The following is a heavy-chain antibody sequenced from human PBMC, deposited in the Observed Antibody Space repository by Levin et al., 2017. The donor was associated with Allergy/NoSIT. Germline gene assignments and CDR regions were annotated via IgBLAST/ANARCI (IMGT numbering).Heavy chain of an antibody. CDR1: GFIFSDYY. J-gene: IGHJ4*02. Sequence: GGSLRLSCAASGFIFSDYYMDWVRQAPGKGLEWIVRSRNKARGYTTEYAASVKGRCTVSRDDSTSSLYLQVNSLKSEDTAVYYCTRAATGNYISDYWGQGTLVTVSS. V-gene: IGHV3-72*01. D-gene: IGHD4-11*01. CDR3: TRAATGNYISDY. CDR2: SRNKARGYTT.